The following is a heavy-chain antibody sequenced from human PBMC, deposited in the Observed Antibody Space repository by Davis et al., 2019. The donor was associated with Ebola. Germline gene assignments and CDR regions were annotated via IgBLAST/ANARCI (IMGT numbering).Heavy chain of an antibody. J-gene: IGHJ4*02. V-gene: IGHV1-3*01. CDR1: GYTFTNYA. CDR3: ARFSLYSSDWDY. D-gene: IGHD6-19*01. CDR2: INAGNGNT. Sequence: ASVKVSCKASGYTFTNYAIHWVRQAPGQGLEWMGWINAGNGNTKYSQKFQGRVTITRDTSASTAYMELSSLRSEDTAVYYCARFSLYSSDWDYWGQGTLVTVSS.